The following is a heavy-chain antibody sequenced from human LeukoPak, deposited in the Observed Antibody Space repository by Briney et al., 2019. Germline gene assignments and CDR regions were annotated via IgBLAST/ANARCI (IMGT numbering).Heavy chain of an antibody. CDR2: IYYSGST. J-gene: IGHJ4*02. Sequence: PSETLSLTCTVSGGSISSYYWSWIRQPPGKGLEWIGYIYYSGSTNYNPSLKSRVTISVDTSKNQFSLKLSSVTAADTAVYYCAXLTGIAAAGTVDYWGQGTLVTVSS. V-gene: IGHV4-59*08. D-gene: IGHD6-13*01. CDR3: AXLTGIAAAGTVDY. CDR1: GGSISSYY.